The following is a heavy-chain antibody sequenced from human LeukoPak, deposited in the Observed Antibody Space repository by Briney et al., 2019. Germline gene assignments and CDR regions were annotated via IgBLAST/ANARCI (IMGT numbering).Heavy chain of an antibody. J-gene: IGHJ4*02. V-gene: IGHV3-21*01. Sequence: GGSLRLSCAASGFTFSSYSMNWVRQAPGKGLEWVSSISSSSSYIYYADSVKGRFTIFRDNAKNSLYLQMNSLRAEDTAVYYCARDFGSSWYTDFDYWGQGTLVTVSS. CDR2: ISSSSSYI. CDR1: GFTFSSYS. D-gene: IGHD6-13*01. CDR3: ARDFGSSWYTDFDY.